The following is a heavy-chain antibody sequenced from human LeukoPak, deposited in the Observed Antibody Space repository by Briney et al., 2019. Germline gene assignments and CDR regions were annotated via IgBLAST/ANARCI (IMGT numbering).Heavy chain of an antibody. V-gene: IGHV4-61*02. D-gene: IGHD5-18*01. CDR1: GGSISSGSYY. CDR3: AREGYSYGSGGGYNWFDP. J-gene: IGHJ5*02. CDR2: IYSSGST. Sequence: SETLSLTCTVSGGSISSGSYYWSWIRQPAGKGLEWIGRIYSSGSTNYNPSLKSRVTISVDTSKNQFSLKLSSVTAADTAVYYCAREGYSYGSGGGYNWFDPWGQGTLVTVSS.